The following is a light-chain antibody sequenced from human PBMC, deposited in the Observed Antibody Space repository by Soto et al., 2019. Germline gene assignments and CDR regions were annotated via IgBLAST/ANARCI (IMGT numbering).Light chain of an antibody. CDR2: GAS. CDR3: QHYRTS. J-gene: IGKJ4*01. Sequence: PGERANLSCRASQGVSSSYLAWYQQKPGQPPRLLIYGASSRATGIPDRFSGSGSGTDFTLTITRLEPEDFAVYYCQHYRTSFAGGTKVEIK. V-gene: IGKV3-20*01. CDR1: QGVSSSY.